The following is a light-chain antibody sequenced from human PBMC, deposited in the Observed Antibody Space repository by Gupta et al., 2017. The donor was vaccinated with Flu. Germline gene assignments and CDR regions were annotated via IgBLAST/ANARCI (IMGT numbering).Light chain of an antibody. CDR1: QSLSANF. Sequence: EIVLTQYPGTLSLSPGERATLSCRASQSLSANFLAWYQQKPVQAPRLLISCASSRASGIPDRFSGSGSGTEFTLTISSLEPDDFSVYYCQRHGGSPKWTFGQGTKVEIK. CDR3: QRHGGSPKWT. CDR2: CAS. V-gene: IGKV3-20*01. J-gene: IGKJ1*01.